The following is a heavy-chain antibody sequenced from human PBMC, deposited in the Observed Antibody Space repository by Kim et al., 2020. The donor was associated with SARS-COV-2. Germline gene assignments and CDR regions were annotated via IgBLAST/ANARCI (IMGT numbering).Heavy chain of an antibody. J-gene: IGHJ5*02. CDR3: ASRIAAAGTWWFDP. CDR1: GGSFSGYH. V-gene: IGHV4-34*01. D-gene: IGHD6-13*01. Sequence: SETLSLTCAVYGGSFSGYHWSWIRQPPGKGLEWIGEINHSGSTNYNPSLKSRVTISVDTSKNQFSLKLSSVTAADTAVYYCASRIAAAGTWWFDPWCQGTLVTVSS. CDR2: INHSGST.